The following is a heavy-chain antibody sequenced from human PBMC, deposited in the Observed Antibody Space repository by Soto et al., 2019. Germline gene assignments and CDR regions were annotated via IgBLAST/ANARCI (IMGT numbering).Heavy chain of an antibody. CDR1: GYTFTSYG. CDR3: ARESLNFGVVIIFDYYYYGMDV. Sequence: GASVKVSCKASGYTFTSYGISWVRQAPGQGLEWMGWISAYNGNTNYAQKLQGRVTMTTDTSTSTAYMELRSLRSDDTAVYYCARESLNFGVVIIFDYYYYGMDVWGQGTTVTVSS. J-gene: IGHJ6*02. V-gene: IGHV1-18*04. D-gene: IGHD3-3*01. CDR2: ISAYNGNT.